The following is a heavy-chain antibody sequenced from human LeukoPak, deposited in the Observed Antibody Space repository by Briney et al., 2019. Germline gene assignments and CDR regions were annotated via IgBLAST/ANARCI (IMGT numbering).Heavy chain of an antibody. CDR1: GFPFSSFA. V-gene: IGHV3-23*01. J-gene: IGHJ4*02. CDR3: AKAGGWDYDILTGYYISPHFDY. Sequence: GGPLSFSCAAPGFPFSSFAWSWFRQAQGKGWEGASAFSGSGGSTYYADSVKGRFTISRDNSKNTLYLQMNSLRAEDTAVYYCAKAGGWDYDILTGYYISPHFDYWGQGTLITVSS. D-gene: IGHD3-9*01. CDR2: FSGSGGST.